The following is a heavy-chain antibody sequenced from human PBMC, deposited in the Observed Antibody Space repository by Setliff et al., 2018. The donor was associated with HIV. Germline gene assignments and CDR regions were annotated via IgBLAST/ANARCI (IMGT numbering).Heavy chain of an antibody. CDR2: ISGYNGNT. V-gene: IGHV1-18*01. J-gene: IGHJ3*02. CDR3: ARGSSSIAAAYPDALDI. D-gene: IGHD6-13*01. Sequence: ASVKASCKASGYTFTIYSINWVRQAPGQGLEWMGSISGYNGNTNYAQKFQGRVTMTTDTSTSTAYMELRSLRSDDTAVYYCARGSSSIAAAYPDALDIWGQGTMVTVSS. CDR1: GYTFTIYS.